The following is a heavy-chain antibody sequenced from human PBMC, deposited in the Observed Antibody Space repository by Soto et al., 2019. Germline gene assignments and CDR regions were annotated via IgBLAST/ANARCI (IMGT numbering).Heavy chain of an antibody. CDR2: IYYSGST. V-gene: IGHV4-31*03. Sequence: SETLSLTCTVSGDSISSGGYYWSWIRQHPGKGLEWIGYIYYSGSTYYNPSLKSRVTISVDTSKNQFSLKLSSVTAADTAVYYCARRYHGDYDFVYWGQGTLVTVSS. CDR1: GDSISSGGYY. J-gene: IGHJ4*02. CDR3: ARRYHGDYDFVY. D-gene: IGHD4-17*01.